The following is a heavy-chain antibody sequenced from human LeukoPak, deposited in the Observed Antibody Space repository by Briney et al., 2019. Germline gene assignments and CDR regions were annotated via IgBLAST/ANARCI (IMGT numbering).Heavy chain of an antibody. J-gene: IGHJ2*01. CDR3: ARKTSSWYFDL. V-gene: IGHV3-21*01. D-gene: IGHD2-2*01. Sequence: GGSLRLSCAASGFTFSSYSMYWVRQAPGKGLEWVSSISSSSSYIYYADSVKGRFTISRDNAKNSLYLQMNSLRAEDTAVYYCARKTSSWYFDLWGRGTLVTVSS. CDR2: ISSSSSYI. CDR1: GFTFSSYS.